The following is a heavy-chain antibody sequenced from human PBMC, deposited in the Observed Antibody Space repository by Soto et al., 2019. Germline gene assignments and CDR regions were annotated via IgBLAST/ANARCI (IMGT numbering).Heavy chain of an antibody. V-gene: IGHV1-69*13. D-gene: IGHD6-19*01. CDR1: GGTFSSYA. Sequence: SVKVSCKASGGTFSSYAISWVRQAPGRGLEWMGGIIPIFGTANYAQKFQGRVTITADESTSTAYMELSSLRSEGTAVYYCARPTSVAVGAFDIWGQGTMVTVSS. CDR3: ARPTSVAVGAFDI. CDR2: IIPIFGTA. J-gene: IGHJ3*02.